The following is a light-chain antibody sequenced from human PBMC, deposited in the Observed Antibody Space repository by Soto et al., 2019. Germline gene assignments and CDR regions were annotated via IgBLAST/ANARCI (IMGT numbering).Light chain of an antibody. J-gene: IGLJ3*02. CDR2: DVS. Sequence: QSALTQPRSVSGSPGQSVTISCTGTSSDVGSHNYVSWYQQHPGKAPKLIIYDVSKRPSGVPGRFCASKSGTTASLTISGLQAEDESDYYCCSYAGRYTWVFGGGTKLTVL. CDR3: CSYAGRYTWV. V-gene: IGLV2-11*01. CDR1: SSDVGSHNY.